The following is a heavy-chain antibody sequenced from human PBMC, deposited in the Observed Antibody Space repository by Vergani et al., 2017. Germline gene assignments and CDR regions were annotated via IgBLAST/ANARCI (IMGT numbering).Heavy chain of an antibody. D-gene: IGHD3-22*01. CDR2: IYSGGST. CDR3: ARLRVTMIVVVTNYGMDV. J-gene: IGHJ6*02. CDR1: GFTVSSNY. Sequence: EVQLVESGGGLIQPGGSLRLSCAASGFTVSSNYMSWVRQAPGKGLEWVSVIYSGGSTYYADSVKGRFTISRDNSKNTLYLQMNSLRAEDTAVYYCARLRVTMIVVVTNYGMDVWGQGTTVTVSS. V-gene: IGHV3-53*01.